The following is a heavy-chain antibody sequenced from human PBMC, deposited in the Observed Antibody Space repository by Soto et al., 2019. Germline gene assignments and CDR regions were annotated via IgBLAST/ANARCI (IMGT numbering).Heavy chain of an antibody. D-gene: IGHD6-6*01. Sequence: RASVKVSFKASGYTFTSYDINWVRQATGQGLEWMGWMNPNSGNTGYAQKFQGRVTMTRNTSISTAYMELSSLRSEDTAVYYCASGGGSSSNYYYYGMDVWGQGTTVTVSS. CDR3: ASGGGSSSNYYYYGMDV. CDR1: GYTFTSYD. CDR2: MNPNSGNT. V-gene: IGHV1-8*01. J-gene: IGHJ6*02.